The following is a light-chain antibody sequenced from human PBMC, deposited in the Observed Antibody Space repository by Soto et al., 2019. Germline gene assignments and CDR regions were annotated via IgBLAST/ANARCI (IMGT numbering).Light chain of an antibody. CDR2: WAS. Sequence: DIEMTQSPDSLAVSLGERATINCKSSQSILYSSNNKNYLAWYQQKPGQPPKLLFYWASTRESGAPDRFSGSGSGTDFTLTISSLQAEDVAVYYCQQYAGTPYTFGQGTKLEIK. CDR3: QQYAGTPYT. CDR1: QSILYSSNNKNY. J-gene: IGKJ2*01. V-gene: IGKV4-1*01.